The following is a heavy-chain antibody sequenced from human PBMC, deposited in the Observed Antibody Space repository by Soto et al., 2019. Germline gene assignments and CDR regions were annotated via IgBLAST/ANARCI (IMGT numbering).Heavy chain of an antibody. Sequence: GGSLRLSCAASGFTFSRYGMHWVRQAPGKGLEWVAVIWYDGGNTDYADPVKGRFTISRDDSKNTLYLQMNSLKTEDTAVYYCTTDSARDIVVVPAAMPLDYWGQGTLVTVSS. J-gene: IGHJ4*02. CDR2: IWYDGGNT. CDR3: TTDSARDIVVVPAAMPLDY. V-gene: IGHV3-33*01. D-gene: IGHD2-2*01. CDR1: GFTFSRYG.